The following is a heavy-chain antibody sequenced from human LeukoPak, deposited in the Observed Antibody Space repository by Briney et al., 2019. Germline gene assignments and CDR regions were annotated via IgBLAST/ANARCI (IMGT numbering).Heavy chain of an antibody. V-gene: IGHV4-4*02. J-gene: IGHJ4*02. CDR2: IYHSGST. D-gene: IGHD6-13*01. CDR1: GGSISSSNW. CDR3: ARQAAAGTMIVVRSLFYFDY. Sequence: PSETLSLTCAVSGGSISSSNWWSWVRQPPGKGLEWIGEIYHSGSTNYNPSLKSRVTISVDTSKNQFSLKLSSVTAADTAVYYCARQAAAGTMIVVRSLFYFDYWGQGTLVTVSS.